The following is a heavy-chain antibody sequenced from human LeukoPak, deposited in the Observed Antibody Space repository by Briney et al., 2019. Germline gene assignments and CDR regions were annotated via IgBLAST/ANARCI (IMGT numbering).Heavy chain of an antibody. J-gene: IGHJ3*02. Sequence: SVKVSCKASGGTFSSYAISWVRQAPGQGLEWMGRIIPIFGTANYAQKFQGRVTITTDESTSTAYMELSSLRSEDTAVYYCARSRRDGYNLHALDIWGQGTMVTVSS. V-gene: IGHV1-69*05. CDR2: IIPIFGTA. D-gene: IGHD5-24*01. CDR3: ARSRRDGYNLHALDI. CDR1: GGTFSSYA.